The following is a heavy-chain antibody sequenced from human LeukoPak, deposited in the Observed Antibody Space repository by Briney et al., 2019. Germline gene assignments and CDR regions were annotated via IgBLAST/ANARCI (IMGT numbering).Heavy chain of an antibody. Sequence: PSETLSLTCTVSGGSISSSSYYWGWIRQPPGKGLEWIGSIYYSGSTYYNPSLKSRVTISVDTSKNQFSLKLSSVPAADTAVYSCAKDAGQQLEHDAFDIWGQGTMVTVSS. D-gene: IGHD6-13*01. CDR1: GGSISSSSYY. CDR3: AKDAGQQLEHDAFDI. CDR2: IYYSGST. V-gene: IGHV4-39*07. J-gene: IGHJ3*02.